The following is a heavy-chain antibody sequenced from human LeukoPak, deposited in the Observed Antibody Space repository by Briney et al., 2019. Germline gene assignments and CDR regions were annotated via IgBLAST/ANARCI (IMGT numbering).Heavy chain of an antibody. V-gene: IGHV3-23*01. CDR3: ARDPRRYDSSGYSFY. CDR1: GITFSSYD. D-gene: IGHD3-22*01. CDR2: ISVSGVST. J-gene: IGHJ4*02. Sequence: GGTLRLSCAASGITFSSYDMSWVRQAPGKGLEWVAAISVSGVSTNYADSVKGRFTISRDNAKNSLYLQMSSLRAEDTAVYYCARDPRRYDSSGYSFYWGQGTLVTVSS.